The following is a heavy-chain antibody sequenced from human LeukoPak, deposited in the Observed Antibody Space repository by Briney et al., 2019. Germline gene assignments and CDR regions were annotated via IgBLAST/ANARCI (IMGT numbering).Heavy chain of an antibody. CDR2: IRFDGSNR. D-gene: IGHD3-3*01. V-gene: IGHV3-30*02. Sequence: PGGSLRLSCAVSGFTFNNYGMHWVRQAPGKGLQWVAFIRFDGSNRYYADSVKGRFTISRDISKNMVYLQMNSLRAEDTAVYYCAKDGPFGVVRGDYYYYMDVWGKGTTVTVSS. J-gene: IGHJ6*03. CDR1: GFTFNNYG. CDR3: AKDGPFGVVRGDYYYYMDV.